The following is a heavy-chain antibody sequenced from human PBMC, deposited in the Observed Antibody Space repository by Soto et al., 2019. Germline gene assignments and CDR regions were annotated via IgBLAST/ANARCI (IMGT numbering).Heavy chain of an antibody. CDR2: ISGDNGNT. CDR3: ARDLCSGGICYSTLYYYYMDV. J-gene: IGHJ6*03. D-gene: IGHD2-15*01. V-gene: IGHV1-18*01. Sequence: QVQLVQSGAEVKKPGASVKVSCKASGYTFTSYGISWVRQAPGQGLEWMGYISGDNGNTNYAQKFQGRVTMTTDTSTSTAYMELRSLRSDDTAVYYCARDLCSGGICYSTLYYYYMDVWGKGTTVTVSS. CDR1: GYTFTSYG.